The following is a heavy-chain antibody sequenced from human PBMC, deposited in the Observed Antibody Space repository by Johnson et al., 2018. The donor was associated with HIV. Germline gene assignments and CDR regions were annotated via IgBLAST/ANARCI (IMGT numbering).Heavy chain of an antibody. CDR1: GFKYAA. CDR3: AKWQYDSSSKEVVRDDAFDI. Sequence: VQLVESGGGLVQPGGSLRVSCAASGFKYAASGLAFSNYAVKWVSHTPGGDGGTSFADSVRGRYIISRDNSKNTLYLQMNSLRAEDTAVYYCAKWQYDSSSKEVVRDDAFDIWGQGTLVTVSS. CDR2: TPGGDGGT. V-gene: IGHV3-23*04. D-gene: IGHD6-6*01. J-gene: IGHJ3*02.